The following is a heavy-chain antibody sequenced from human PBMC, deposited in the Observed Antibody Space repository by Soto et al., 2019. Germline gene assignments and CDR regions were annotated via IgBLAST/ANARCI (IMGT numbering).Heavy chain of an antibody. D-gene: IGHD6-19*01. J-gene: IGHJ4*02. CDR1: GYTFTSYW. CDR3: ARQDGSALYYFDY. V-gene: IGHV5-51*01. Sequence: LGESLKISCKGSGYTFTSYWIAWVRQMPGKGLEWMGIIYPGDSDTRYSPSFQGQVSISADKSISTAYLQWSSLKASDTAMYYCARQDGSALYYFDYWGQGTPVTVSS. CDR2: IYPGDSDT.